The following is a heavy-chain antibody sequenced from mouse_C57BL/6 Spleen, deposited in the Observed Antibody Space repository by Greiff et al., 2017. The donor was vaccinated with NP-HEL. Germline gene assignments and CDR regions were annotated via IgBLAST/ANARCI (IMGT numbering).Heavy chain of an antibody. CDR3: ARVYGSSYCWYFDV. CDR2: IHPNSGST. Sequence: QVQLQQPGAELVKPGASVKLSCKASGYTFTSYWMHWVKQRPGQGLEWIGMIHPNSGSTNYNEKFKSKATLTVDKSSSTAYMQLSSLTSEDSAVYYCARVYGSSYCWYFDVWGTGTTVTVSS. D-gene: IGHD1-1*01. CDR1: GYTFTSYW. V-gene: IGHV1-64*01. J-gene: IGHJ1*03.